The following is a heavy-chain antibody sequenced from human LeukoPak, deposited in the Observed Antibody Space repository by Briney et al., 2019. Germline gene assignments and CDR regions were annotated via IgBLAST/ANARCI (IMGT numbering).Heavy chain of an antibody. CDR1: GYTFTSYG. J-gene: IGHJ4*02. V-gene: IGHV1-18*01. CDR2: ISANNGDT. CDR3: ARDPPGLTLGSPGDY. D-gene: IGHD3-16*01. Sequence: ASVKVSCKASGYTFTSYGIAWVRQAPGQGLQWMGWISANNGDTSYSQKLQRRVTITPDTSTNTAYMQLRSLTSDDTAVYYCARDPPGLTLGSPGDYWGQGTLVIVSS.